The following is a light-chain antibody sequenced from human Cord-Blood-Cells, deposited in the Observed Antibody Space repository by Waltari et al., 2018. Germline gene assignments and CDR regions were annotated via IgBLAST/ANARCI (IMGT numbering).Light chain of an antibody. CDR1: RSDVGGYNY. J-gene: IGLJ1*01. Sequence: QSALTQPASVSGSPGQSITLSCTGTRSDVGGYNYVSCHQQHPGKAPKLMIYEVSNRPSGVSNRFSGSKSGNTASLTISGLQAEDEADYYCSSYTSSSTLYVFGTGTKVTVL. V-gene: IGLV2-14*01. CDR2: EVS. CDR3: SSYTSSSTLYV.